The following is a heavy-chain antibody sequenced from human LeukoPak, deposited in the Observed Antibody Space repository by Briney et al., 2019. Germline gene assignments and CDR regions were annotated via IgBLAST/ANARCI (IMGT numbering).Heavy chain of an antibody. D-gene: IGHD6-19*01. Sequence: GGSLRLSCAASGFTFDDYAMHWVRHAPGKGLEWVSGISWNSGSIGYADSVKGRFTISRDNAKNSLYLQMNSLRAEDTALYYCAKGSSSGWFDYWGQGTLVTVSS. CDR3: AKGSSSGWFDY. CDR2: ISWNSGSI. CDR1: GFTFDDYA. J-gene: IGHJ4*02. V-gene: IGHV3-9*01.